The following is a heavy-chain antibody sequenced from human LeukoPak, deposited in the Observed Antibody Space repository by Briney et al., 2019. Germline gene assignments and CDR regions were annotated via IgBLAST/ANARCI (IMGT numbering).Heavy chain of an antibody. CDR1: GFTVSSNY. V-gene: IGHV3-53*04. D-gene: IGHD1-26*01. Sequence: GGSLRLSCAASGFTVSSNYMTWVRQAPGKGLEWVSLIYSAGGTYYTDSVKGRFTISRHSSKNTLYLQMNRLTGEYTAVYYCARDSTYYYFDYWGQGTLVTVSS. CDR3: ARDSTYYYFDY. J-gene: IGHJ4*02. CDR2: IYSAGGT.